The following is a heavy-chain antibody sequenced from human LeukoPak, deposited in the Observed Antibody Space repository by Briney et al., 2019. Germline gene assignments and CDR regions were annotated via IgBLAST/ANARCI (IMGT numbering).Heavy chain of an antibody. V-gene: IGHV1-2*02. CDR3: ARDDDILTGYASGTWFDP. J-gene: IGHJ5*02. D-gene: IGHD3-9*01. Sequence: ASVKVSCKASGYTFTGYYMHWVRQAPGQGLEWMGWINPNSGGTNYAQKFQGRVTMTRDTSISTAYMELSRLRSDDTAVYYCARDDDILTGYASGTWFDPWGQRTLVTVSS. CDR1: GYTFTGYY. CDR2: INPNSGGT.